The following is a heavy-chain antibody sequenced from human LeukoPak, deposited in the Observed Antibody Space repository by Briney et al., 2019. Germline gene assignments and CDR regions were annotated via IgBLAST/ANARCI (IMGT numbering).Heavy chain of an antibody. V-gene: IGHV1-2*02. CDR2: INPNSGGT. Sequence: GASVKVSCKASGYTFTGYYMHWVRQAPGQGLEWMGWINPNSGGTNYAQKFQGRVTMTRDTSISTAYMELSRLRSDDTAVYYCARDRRQIVRYFDWLTTRFDPWGQGTLVTVSS. J-gene: IGHJ5*02. CDR1: GYTFTGYY. CDR3: ARDRRQIVRYFDWLTTRFDP. D-gene: IGHD3-9*01.